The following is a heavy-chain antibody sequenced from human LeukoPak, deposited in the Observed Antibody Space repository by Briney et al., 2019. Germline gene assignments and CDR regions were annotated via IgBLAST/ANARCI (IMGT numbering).Heavy chain of an antibody. D-gene: IGHD3-16*01. CDR2: ISWNSGTI. V-gene: IGHV3-9*01. Sequence: PGRSLRLSCAASGFTFDDYAMHWVRQAPGKGLEWVSGISWNSGTIGYADSVKGRFTISRDNAKNTLYLQMNSLRDDDTAVYYCARDWAWGGFDSWGQGVLVTVSS. CDR1: GFTFDDYA. CDR3: ARDWAWGGFDS. J-gene: IGHJ4*02.